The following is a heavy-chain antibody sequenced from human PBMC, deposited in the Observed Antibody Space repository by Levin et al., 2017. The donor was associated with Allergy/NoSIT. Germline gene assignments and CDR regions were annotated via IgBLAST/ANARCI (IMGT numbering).Heavy chain of an antibody. J-gene: IGHJ6*02. CDR2: ISSSSSYI. Sequence: GGSLRLSCAASGFTFSSYSMNWVRQAPGKGLEWVSSISSSSSYIYYADSVKGRFTISRDNAKNSLYLQMNSLRAEDTAVYYCARDKGINWNYDYGMDGWGQGTTVTVSS. D-gene: IGHD1-1*01. CDR3: ARDKGINWNYDYGMDG. CDR1: GFTFSSYS. V-gene: IGHV3-21*01.